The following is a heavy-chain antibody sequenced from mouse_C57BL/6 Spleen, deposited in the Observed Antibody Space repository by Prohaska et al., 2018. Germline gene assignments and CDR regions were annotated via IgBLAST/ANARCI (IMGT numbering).Heavy chain of an antibody. V-gene: IGHV1-50*01. CDR3: ARRETARATNFDY. J-gene: IGHJ2*01. CDR1: GYTFTSYW. Sequence: QVQLQQPGAELVKPGASVKLSCKASGYTFTSYWMQWVKQRPGQGLEWIGEIDPSDSYTNYNQKFKGKSTLTVDTSSSTAYMQLSSLTSEDAAVYYCARRETARATNFDYWGKGTTHTVSS. D-gene: IGHD3-2*01. CDR2: IDPSDSYT.